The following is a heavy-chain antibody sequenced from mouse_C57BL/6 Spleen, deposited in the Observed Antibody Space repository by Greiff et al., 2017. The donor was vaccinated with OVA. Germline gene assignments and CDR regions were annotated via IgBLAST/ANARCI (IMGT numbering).Heavy chain of an antibody. CDR1: GYSFTDYN. D-gene: IGHD2-4*01. CDR3: ARSPIYYDYDGLRG. J-gene: IGHJ2*01. V-gene: IGHV1-39*01. CDR2: INPNYGTT. Sequence: VHVKQSGPELVKPGASVKISCKASGYSFTDYNMNWVKQSNGKSLEWIGVINPNYGTTSYNQKFKGKATLTVDQSSSTAYMQLNSLTSEDSAVYYCARSPIYYDYDGLRGWGQGTTLTVSS.